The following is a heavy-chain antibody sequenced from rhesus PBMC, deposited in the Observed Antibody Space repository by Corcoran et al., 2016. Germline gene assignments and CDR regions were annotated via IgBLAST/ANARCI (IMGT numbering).Heavy chain of an antibody. CDR1: GFTFRSYG. CDR2: SMRGGCST. CDR3: AKALPTYYDFWTGPFDF. Sequence: EVQLVETGGGLVPPGGSLKLSCAASGFTFRSYGMSRVRQAPGKGLEWVSASMRGGCSTNYASSLKGRVTIYRDYSKNTLCLRRNSLRAVDTGVYDCAKALPTYYDFWTGPFDFWGQGVRVTFSS. D-gene: IGHD3-3*01. J-gene: IGHJ3*01. V-gene: IGHV3S5*01.